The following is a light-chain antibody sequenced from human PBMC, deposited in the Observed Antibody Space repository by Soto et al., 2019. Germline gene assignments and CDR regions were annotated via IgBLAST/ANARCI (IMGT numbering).Light chain of an antibody. Sequence: ALTPSPGTLSSSPGERANLSCRASQSVSSNYLAWYQQKPGQAPRLLIYGASSRATGIPDRFSGSGSGTDFTLTINRLEPEDFAVYYCQQYGDLPWTFGQGTKVDI. V-gene: IGKV3-20*01. CDR2: GAS. CDR1: QSVSSNY. CDR3: QQYGDLPWT. J-gene: IGKJ1*01.